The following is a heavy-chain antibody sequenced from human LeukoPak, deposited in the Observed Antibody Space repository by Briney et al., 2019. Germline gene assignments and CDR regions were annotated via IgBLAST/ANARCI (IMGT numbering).Heavy chain of an antibody. J-gene: IGHJ6*02. D-gene: IGHD3-16*02. CDR2: INAGNGNT. V-gene: IGHV1-3*01. Sequence: ASVKVSCKASGYTFTSYAMHWVRQAPGQRLEWMGWINAGNGNTKYSQKFQGRVTITRDTSASTAYMELSSLRSEDTAVYYCARDREVWGSYRYYYYYYGMDVWGQGTTVTVSS. CDR1: GYTFTSYA. CDR3: ARDREVWGSYRYYYYYYGMDV.